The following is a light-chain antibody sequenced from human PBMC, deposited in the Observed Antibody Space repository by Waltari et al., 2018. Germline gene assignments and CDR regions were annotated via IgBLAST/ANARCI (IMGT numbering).Light chain of an antibody. V-gene: IGKV1-39*01. Sequence: DIHMTQSPSSLSASVGDRVTITCRASQSIINYLNCYQIKPGKAPKILVYAASRLQSGVPSRFRGSASGTDYTLTISSLHSEDFATYYCQQSYGTPPTFAGGTTVEI. J-gene: IGKJ4*01. CDR3: QQSYGTPPT. CDR2: AAS. CDR1: QSIINY.